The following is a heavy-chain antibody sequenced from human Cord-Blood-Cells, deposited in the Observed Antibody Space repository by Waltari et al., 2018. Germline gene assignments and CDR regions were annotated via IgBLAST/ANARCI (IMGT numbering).Heavy chain of an antibody. J-gene: IGHJ3*02. CDR2: IYHSGST. Sequence: QVQLQESGPGLVKPSETLSLTCPVSGYSIRSGYYWGWLRQPPGKGLEWIGSIYHSGSTYYNPSLKSQVTISVDTSKNQFSLKLSSVTAADTAVYYCARDYYGSGSDAFDIWGQGTMVTVSS. CDR3: ARDYYGSGSDAFDI. V-gene: IGHV4-38-2*02. D-gene: IGHD3-10*01. CDR1: GYSIRSGYY.